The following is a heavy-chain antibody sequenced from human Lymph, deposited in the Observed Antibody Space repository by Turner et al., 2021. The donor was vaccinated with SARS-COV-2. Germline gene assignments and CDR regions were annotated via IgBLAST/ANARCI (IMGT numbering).Heavy chain of an antibody. J-gene: IGHJ4*02. V-gene: IGHV3-43*02. CDR2: ISGDGGST. Sequence: EVQLGESGGGVVQPGGSLRLSCAASGFTFDDYAMPWVRQAPGKGLEWVSRISGDGGSTYYADSVKGRFTISRDDSKNSLYLQINSLRTEDTALYYCAKEGLSGRRLQFGPYFDYWGQGTLVSVSS. CDR3: AKEGLSGRRLQFGPYFDY. D-gene: IGHD5-12*01. CDR1: GFTFDDYA.